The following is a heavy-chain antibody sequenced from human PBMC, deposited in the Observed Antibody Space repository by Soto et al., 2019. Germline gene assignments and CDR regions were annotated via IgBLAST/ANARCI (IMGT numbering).Heavy chain of an antibody. V-gene: IGHV4-61*01. D-gene: IGHD3-3*01. CDR2: VYPTWRT. J-gene: IGHJ4*02. Sequence: SETLSPTCTVPGGSSQSGSYSWSWIRRRPGKGLESIRYVYPTWRTTYNPPLTRRVTISMDTSKNQFSRKVDSVTAADTAVYFCARDFAYFDSWGQGTLVTVSS. CDR3: ARDFAYFDS. CDR1: GGSSQSGSYS.